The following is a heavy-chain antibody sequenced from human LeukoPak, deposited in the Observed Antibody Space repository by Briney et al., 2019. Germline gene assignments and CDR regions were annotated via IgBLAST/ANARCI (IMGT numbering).Heavy chain of an antibody. CDR2: INPNSGGT. D-gene: IGHD3-10*01. V-gene: IGHV1-2*02. CDR1: GYTFTGYY. Sequence: ASVKVSCKASGYTFTGYYMHWVRQAPGQGLEWMGWINPNSGGTNYAQKFQGRVTMTRDTSISTAYMELSRLRSDDTAVYYCARPGSTGKLLWFGELSPTYWFDPWGQGTLVTVSS. CDR3: ARPGSTGKLLWFGELSPTYWFDP. J-gene: IGHJ5*02.